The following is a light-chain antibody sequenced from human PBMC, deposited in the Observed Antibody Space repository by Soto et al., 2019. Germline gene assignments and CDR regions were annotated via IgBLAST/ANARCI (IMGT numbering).Light chain of an antibody. Sequence: MTQSPATLYVSPGEIATLSCRASHSFSSDLAWYQQKPGQHPRLLIFGASTGATGITARFSGSGSGTELTLTIRSLQSEDVAVYYCQQYNEWPPISFGQGTRLEIK. V-gene: IGKV3-15*01. CDR1: HSFSSD. CDR3: QQYNEWPPIS. CDR2: GAS. J-gene: IGKJ5*01.